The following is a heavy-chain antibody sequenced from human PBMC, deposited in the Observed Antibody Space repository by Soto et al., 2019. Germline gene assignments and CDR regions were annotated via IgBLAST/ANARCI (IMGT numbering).Heavy chain of an antibody. CDR2: INPNGGGT. J-gene: IGHJ4*02. V-gene: IGHV1-2*02. CDR3: ARAVHTMIQGVRFRVDQ. CDR1: GYTFTAYY. Sequence: QVRLVQSGAEMKKPGASVKVSCEASGYTFTAYYIHWVRQAPGQGLEWMGWINPNGGGTKYAQKLQGRVTMPRDTSINTAYMELTRLTSDDTAVYYCARAVHTMIQGVRFRVDQWGQGTLVTVSS. D-gene: IGHD3-10*01.